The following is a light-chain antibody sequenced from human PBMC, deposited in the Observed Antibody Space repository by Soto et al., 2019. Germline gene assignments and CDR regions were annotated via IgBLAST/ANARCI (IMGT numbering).Light chain of an antibody. J-gene: IGLJ1*01. V-gene: IGLV1-44*01. CDR1: NSNIGSNT. CDR2: SNS. Sequence: VLTQPPSASWTPGQGVTISCSGSNSNIGSNTVNWYQQLPGTAPKLLIYSNSQRPSGVPDRFSGSKSGTSASLAISGLHSEDEADYYCAAWDDSLNAYVFGTGTKVTVL. CDR3: AAWDDSLNAYV.